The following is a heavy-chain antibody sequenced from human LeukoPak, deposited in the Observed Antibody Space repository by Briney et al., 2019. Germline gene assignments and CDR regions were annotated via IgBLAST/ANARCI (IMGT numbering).Heavy chain of an antibody. Sequence: PSETLSLTCTVSGGSISSYYWSWIRQPPGKGLEWIGYIYYSGSTNYNPSLKSRVTISVDTSKNQFSLKLSSVTAADTAVYYCARVVVVTEPRYGMDVWGQGTTVTVSS. D-gene: IGHD2-21*02. V-gene: IGHV4-59*01. J-gene: IGHJ6*02. CDR3: ARVVVVTEPRYGMDV. CDR1: GGSISSYY. CDR2: IYYSGST.